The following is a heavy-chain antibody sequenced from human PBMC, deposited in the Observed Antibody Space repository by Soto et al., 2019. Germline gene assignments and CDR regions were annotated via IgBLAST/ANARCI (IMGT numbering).Heavy chain of an antibody. J-gene: IGHJ4*02. Sequence: EVQLLESGGGLVEPGGSLRLSCAASGFTFSGDWIHWVRQGPGTGLVWVSRISRDGRVTTYADSVSGRFTTSRDNAKNTLYLEMNNLRAEDTALYYCARGRTVVDGQDYWGLGTLVTVSS. CDR2: ISRDGRVT. D-gene: IGHD5-12*01. V-gene: IGHV3-74*01. CDR3: ARGRTVVDGQDY. CDR1: GFTFSGDW.